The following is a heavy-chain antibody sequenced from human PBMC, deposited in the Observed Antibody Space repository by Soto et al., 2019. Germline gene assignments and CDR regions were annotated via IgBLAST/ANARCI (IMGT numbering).Heavy chain of an antibody. CDR3: AREKFSNYFDP. Sequence: QVQLVQSGAEVKKPGSSVKVSCKSSGGTFNSYRISWVRQAPGQGLEWMGGLIPIFGTPNYAQKFQGRLTVTADESTSTVYMELSSLTSEDTAMYYCAREKFSNYFDPWGQGSLVTVSS. CDR2: LIPIFGTP. J-gene: IGHJ5*02. CDR1: GGTFNSYR. V-gene: IGHV1-69*01. D-gene: IGHD4-4*01.